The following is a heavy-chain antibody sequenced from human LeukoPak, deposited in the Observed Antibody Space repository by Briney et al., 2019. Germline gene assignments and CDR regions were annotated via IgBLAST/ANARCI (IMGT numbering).Heavy chain of an antibody. Sequence: GGSLRLSCAASGFTFSSYSMNWVRQAPGKGLEWVSYISSSSSTIYYADSVKGRFTISRDNAKNSLYLQMNSLRDEDTAVYYCARDLPAATGRVAFDIWGQGTMVTASS. D-gene: IGHD1-14*01. V-gene: IGHV3-48*02. CDR1: GFTFSSYS. CDR2: ISSSSSTI. J-gene: IGHJ3*02. CDR3: ARDLPAATGRVAFDI.